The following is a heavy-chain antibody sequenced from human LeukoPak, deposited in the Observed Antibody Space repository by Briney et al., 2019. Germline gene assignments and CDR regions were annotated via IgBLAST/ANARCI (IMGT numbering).Heavy chain of an antibody. CDR3: ASLVRRFTGAFDI. V-gene: IGHV3-11*03. CDR2: ISTSSDT. D-gene: IGHD3-10*01. Sequence: GGSLRLSCAASGFTFSDYYMTWIRQAPGKGLGWLSYISTSSDTKYADSVKGRFTISRDNAKNSLSLQMNSLRAEDTAVYYCASLVRRFTGAFDIWGQGTMVTVSS. CDR1: GFTFSDYY. J-gene: IGHJ3*02.